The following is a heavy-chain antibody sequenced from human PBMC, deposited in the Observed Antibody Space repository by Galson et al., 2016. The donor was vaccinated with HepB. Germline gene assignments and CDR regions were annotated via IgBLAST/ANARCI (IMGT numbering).Heavy chain of an antibody. CDR2: ISAHNGDT. D-gene: IGHD3-10*01. CDR1: GYTFTTNG. Sequence: SVKVSCKASGYTFTTNGISWVRQAPGQGLEWMGWISAHNGDTNSPQKLQGRVTLTTDTSTRTAYIELRSLTSDDTAVYYCARDRERSLDYWGQGTLVTVSS. V-gene: IGHV1-18*04. CDR3: ARDRERSLDY. J-gene: IGHJ4*02.